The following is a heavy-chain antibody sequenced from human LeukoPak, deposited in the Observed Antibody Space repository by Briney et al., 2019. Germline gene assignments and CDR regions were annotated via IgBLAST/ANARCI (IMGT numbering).Heavy chain of an antibody. V-gene: IGHV4-39*01. CDR2: IYYSGST. D-gene: IGHD6-13*01. J-gene: IGHJ4*02. Sequence: SETLSLTCTVSGGSISSTTYDWGWIRQPPGKGLEWIGSIYYSGSTYYSPSLKSRVTISVDASKNQFSLKLSSVTAADTAVYYCARHREYSSSWYPFDYWGQGILVAVSS. CDR1: GGSISSTTYD. CDR3: ARHREYSSSWYPFDY.